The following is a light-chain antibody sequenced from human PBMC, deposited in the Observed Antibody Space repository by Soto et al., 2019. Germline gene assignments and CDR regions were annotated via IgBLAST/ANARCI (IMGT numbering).Light chain of an antibody. CDR2: DAC. J-gene: IGKJ1*01. Sequence: EIVLTESPTSLSLSPGERATLSCRVSQSVSSSLAWYQQRPGQSPRFVVADACNWATGIPAGSSGSGCGTYFTLTINCLEPEDFAVYYWQQRSNWSWTFGQGIKVDNK. V-gene: IGKV3-11*01. CDR3: QQRSNWSWT. CDR1: QSVSSS.